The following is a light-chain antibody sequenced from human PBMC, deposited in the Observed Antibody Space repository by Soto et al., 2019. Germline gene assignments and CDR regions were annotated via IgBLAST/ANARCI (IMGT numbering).Light chain of an antibody. J-gene: IGKJ2*01. V-gene: IGKV4-1*01. CDR3: QQYESTPRT. Sequence: DIVMTQSPDSLAVSLGERATINCKSSQSVLYSSNNKNYLAWYQQRPGQPPKLLIYWASTRESGVPDRFSGSGSGTDFTISITSVQFEDVTVYYCQQYESTPRTFGQGTKLEIK. CDR2: WAS. CDR1: QSVLYSSNNKNY.